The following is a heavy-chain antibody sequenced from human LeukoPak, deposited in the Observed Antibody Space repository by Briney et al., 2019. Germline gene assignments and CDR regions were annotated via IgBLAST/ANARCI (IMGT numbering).Heavy chain of an antibody. D-gene: IGHD2-2*01. J-gene: IGHJ4*02. Sequence: ASVKVSCKASGYTFTSYGISWVRQAPGQGLEWMGWISAYNGNTNYAQKLQGRVTMTTDTSTSAAYMELRSLRSDDTAVYYCARDATYCSSTSCLHFDYWGQGTLVTVSS. CDR2: ISAYNGNT. CDR3: ARDATYCSSTSCLHFDY. CDR1: GYTFTSYG. V-gene: IGHV1-18*01.